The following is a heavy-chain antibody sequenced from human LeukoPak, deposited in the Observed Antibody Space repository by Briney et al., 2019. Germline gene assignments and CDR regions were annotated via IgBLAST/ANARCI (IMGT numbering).Heavy chain of an antibody. CDR2: ISSSSSYI. D-gene: IGHD3-22*01. J-gene: IGHJ4*02. CDR1: GFTFSSYS. V-gene: IGHV3-21*01. CDR3: ARGDSSGYYCPY. Sequence: GGSLRLSCAASGFTFSSYSMNWVRKAPGKGLEWVSSISSSSSYIYYADLVKGRFTISRDNAKNSLYLQMNSLRAEDTAVYYCARGDSSGYYCPYWGQGTLVTVSS.